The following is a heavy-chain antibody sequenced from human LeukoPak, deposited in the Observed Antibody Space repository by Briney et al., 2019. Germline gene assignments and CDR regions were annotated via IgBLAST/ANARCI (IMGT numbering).Heavy chain of an antibody. V-gene: IGHV4-34*01. CDR3: ARASWYRVRNWIDP. CDR1: GGSFSGYY. CDR2: INHSGST. Sequence: PSETLSLSCAVYGGSFSGYYWSWIRQPPGKGLEWIGEINHSGSTNYNPSLKSRVTISVDTSKNQFSLKLSSVTAADTAVYYCARASWYRVRNWIDPWGQGTLVTVSS. J-gene: IGHJ5*02. D-gene: IGHD6-13*01.